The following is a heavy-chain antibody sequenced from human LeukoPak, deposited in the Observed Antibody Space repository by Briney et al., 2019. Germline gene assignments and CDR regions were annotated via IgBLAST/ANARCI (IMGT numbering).Heavy chain of an antibody. CDR1: GDSISSGSYY. J-gene: IGHJ6*04. V-gene: IGHV4-61*02. D-gene: IGHD2-15*01. CDR2: IYVSGTT. CDR3: ARGVRYCSGGSCYGALLDV. Sequence: SETLSLTCIVSGDSISSGSYYWTWIRQPAGKGLEWIGRIYVSGTTNYNPSLKSRVTISVDTSKNQFSLKLSSVTAADTAVYYCARGVRYCSGGSCYGALLDVWGKGTTVTVSS.